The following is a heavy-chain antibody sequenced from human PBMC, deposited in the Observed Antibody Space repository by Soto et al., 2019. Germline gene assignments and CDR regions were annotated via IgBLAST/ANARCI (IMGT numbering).Heavy chain of an antibody. J-gene: IGHJ4*02. CDR1: GFTFSGFD. D-gene: IGHD6-13*01. CDR2: IGTAGDT. V-gene: IGHV3-13*01. CDR3: DKSQEIGTHSFDY. Sequence: GGSLRLSAEASGFTFSGFDRHGVGQPTGKGLGGVGMIGTAGDTYYAVSVKGRFTISRANAQNSLSLQMNSLRAGDMDVYFCDKSQEIGTHSFDYWGQGTQVTVSS.